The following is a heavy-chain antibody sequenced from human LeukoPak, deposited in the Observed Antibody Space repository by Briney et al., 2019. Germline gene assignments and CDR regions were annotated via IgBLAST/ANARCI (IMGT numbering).Heavy chain of an antibody. Sequence: SETLSLTCTVSGGSVSSHSYYWGWIRQPPGTGLEWIGSMHYIGSSYYNPSLKSRVTISIDTSKNQFSLNLSSVTAADTAVYYCASIAVADDYYYYMDVWGKGTTVTVSS. D-gene: IGHD6-19*01. CDR2: MHYIGSS. CDR3: ASIAVADDYYYYMDV. J-gene: IGHJ6*03. V-gene: IGHV4-39*01. CDR1: GGSVSSHSYY.